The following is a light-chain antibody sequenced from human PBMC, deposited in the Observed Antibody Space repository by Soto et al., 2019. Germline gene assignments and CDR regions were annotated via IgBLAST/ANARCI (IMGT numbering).Light chain of an antibody. CDR1: RSTSSW. J-gene: IGKJ1*01. CDR2: KAS. CDR3: QQYNSYST. Sequence: DIQMTQSPSTLSASVGDRVTITCRASRSTSSWLAWYQQKPGKAPKLLIYKASSLESGVPSRFSGSGSGTEFTLTISSLQPDDFATYYCQQYNSYSTFGQGTKVDIK. V-gene: IGKV1-5*03.